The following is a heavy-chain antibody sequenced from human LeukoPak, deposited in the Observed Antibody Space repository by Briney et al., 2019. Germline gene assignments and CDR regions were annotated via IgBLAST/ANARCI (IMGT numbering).Heavy chain of an antibody. J-gene: IGHJ5*02. V-gene: IGHV3-23*01. Sequence: GGSLRLSCAASGFTFSSYAMSWARQAPGKGLEWVSAISGSGGSTYYADSVKGRFTISRDNSKNTLYLQMNSLRAEDTAVYYCAKSPTMGYSSSANWFDPWGQGTLVTVSS. CDR3: AKSPTMGYSSSANWFDP. D-gene: IGHD6-13*01. CDR2: ISGSGGST. CDR1: GFTFSSYA.